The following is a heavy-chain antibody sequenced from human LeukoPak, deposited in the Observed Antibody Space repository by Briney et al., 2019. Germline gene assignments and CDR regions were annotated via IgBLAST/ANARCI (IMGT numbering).Heavy chain of an antibody. V-gene: IGHV4-34*01. CDR2: INHSGST. J-gene: IGHJ5*02. D-gene: IGHD6-6*01. CDR3: ARLLQLTSIAAPDP. Sequence: PSETLSLTCAVYGGSFSGYYWSWIRQPPGKGLEWIGEINHSGSTNYNPSLKSRVTISVDTSKNQFSLKLSSVTAADTAVYYCARLLQLTSIAAPDPWGQGTLVTVSS. CDR1: GGSFSGYY.